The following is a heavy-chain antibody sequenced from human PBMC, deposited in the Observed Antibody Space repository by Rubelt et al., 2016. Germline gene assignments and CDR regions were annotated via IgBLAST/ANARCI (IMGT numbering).Heavy chain of an antibody. Sequence: EVQLVESGGGLVQPGGSLRLSCAASGFTFSSYAMSWVRQAPGKGLEWVSAISGGGSTYYADSVKGRFTISRDNSKNTLYLQMNSLRAEDTAVYYCARVPSTILYGMDVWGQGTTVTVSS. V-gene: IGHV3-23*04. CDR3: ARVPSTILYGMDV. CDR2: ISGGGST. CDR1: GFTFSSYA. J-gene: IGHJ6*02. D-gene: IGHD2-2*01.